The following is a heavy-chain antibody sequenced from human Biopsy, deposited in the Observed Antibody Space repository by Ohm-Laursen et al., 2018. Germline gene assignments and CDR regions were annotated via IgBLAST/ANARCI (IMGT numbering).Heavy chain of an antibody. D-gene: IGHD2-2*01. V-gene: IGHV3-21*01. Sequence: SLRLSCTASGFIFSTYTMNWVRQAPGEGLEWVSSISSRSSDIYYADSVKGRFTISRDNAKNSLFLHMNSLRAEDMAVYYCARESALKWYQSLSYFSGMDVWGRGTTVTVSS. CDR2: ISSRSSDI. CDR3: ARESALKWYQSLSYFSGMDV. J-gene: IGHJ6*02. CDR1: GFIFSTYT.